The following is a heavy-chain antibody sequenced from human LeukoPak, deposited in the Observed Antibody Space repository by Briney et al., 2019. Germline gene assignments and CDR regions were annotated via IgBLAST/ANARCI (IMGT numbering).Heavy chain of an antibody. D-gene: IGHD3-22*01. CDR3: ARQLATRSYYDSSGYEPSYFDY. Sequence: PSETLSLTCTVSGGSISSFYWSWIRQPPGKGLEWIGYIYYSGSANYSPSLKSRVTISVDTSKNQFSLKLSSVTAADTAVYYCARQLATRSYYDSSGYEPSYFDYWGQGTLVTVSS. CDR2: IYYSGSA. V-gene: IGHV4-59*08. J-gene: IGHJ4*02. CDR1: GGSISSFY.